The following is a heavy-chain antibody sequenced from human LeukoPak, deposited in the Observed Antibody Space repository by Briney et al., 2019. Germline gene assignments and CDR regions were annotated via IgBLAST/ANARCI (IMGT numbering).Heavy chain of an antibody. D-gene: IGHD1-26*01. CDR2: INPNSGGT. CDR1: GYTFTGYY. CDR3: ARYVGATTDAFDI. J-gene: IGHJ3*02. Sequence: ASVKVSCKASGYTFTGYYMHWVRQAPGQGLEWMGRINPNSGGTNYAQKFQGRVTMTRDTSISTAYMELSRLRSDDTAVYYCARYVGATTDAFDIWGQGTMVTVSS. V-gene: IGHV1-2*06.